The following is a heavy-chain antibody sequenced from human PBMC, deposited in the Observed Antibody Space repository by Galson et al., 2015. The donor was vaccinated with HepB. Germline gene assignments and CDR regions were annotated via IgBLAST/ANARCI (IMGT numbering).Heavy chain of an antibody. J-gene: IGHJ5*02. V-gene: IGHV1-8*01. D-gene: IGHD2-15*01. CDR3: ASRLGYCSGGSCYGVLGFDP. CDR1: GYTFTSYD. Sequence: SVKVSCKASGYTFTSYDINWVRQATGQGLEWMGWMNPNSGNTGYAQRFQGRVTMTRNTSINTAYLELSSLRSEDTAVYYCASRLGYCSGGSCYGVLGFDPWGQGTLVTVSS. CDR2: MNPNSGNT.